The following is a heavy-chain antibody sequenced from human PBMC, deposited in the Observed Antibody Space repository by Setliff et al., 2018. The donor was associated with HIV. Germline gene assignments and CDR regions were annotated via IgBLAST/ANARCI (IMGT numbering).Heavy chain of an antibody. CDR2: ISSDGSTT. CDR3: ASQIAVGI. J-gene: IGHJ3*02. Sequence: GGSLRLSCAASGFTFSRYSMNGVRQAPGKGLEWVSYISSDGSTTNYADSVKGRFTISRDNAKNTLYLEMNSLTAEDTAVYYCASQIAVGIWDQGTMVTVSS. V-gene: IGHV3-74*01. CDR1: GFTFSRYS. D-gene: IGHD6-19*01.